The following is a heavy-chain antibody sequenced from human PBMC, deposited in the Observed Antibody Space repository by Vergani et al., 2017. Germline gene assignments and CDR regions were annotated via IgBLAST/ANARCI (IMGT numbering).Heavy chain of an antibody. D-gene: IGHD6-19*01. V-gene: IGHV2-5*01. Sequence: QITLRESGPTLVKPTQTLTLTCTFSGFSLTTGGEGVGWIRQPPGRALEWLAFVYWNDDERYSPSLKSRVTITKDTSKNEVILTMATMDPVDTATYYCAHSGSSGWDEVPERHYYYYGMDVWGQGTTVTVSS. CDR2: VYWNDDE. CDR3: AHSGSSGWDEVPERHYYYYGMDV. CDR1: GFSLTTGGEG. J-gene: IGHJ6*02.